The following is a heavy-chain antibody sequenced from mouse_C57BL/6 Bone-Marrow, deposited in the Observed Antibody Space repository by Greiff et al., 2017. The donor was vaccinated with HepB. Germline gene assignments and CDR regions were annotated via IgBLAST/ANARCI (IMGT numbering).Heavy chain of an antibody. J-gene: IGHJ4*01. V-gene: IGHV14-4*01. D-gene: IGHD2-2*01. CDR3: TPYGYVYAMDY. CDR2: IDPENGDT. CDR1: GFTFKDYY. Sequence: VHVKQSGAELVRPGASVKLSCKASGFTFKDYYMHWVKQRPEQGLEWIGWIDPENGDTEYATKFKGKATITADTSSNTAYLQLSSLTSEDAAVYYCTPYGYVYAMDYWGQGTSVTVSS.